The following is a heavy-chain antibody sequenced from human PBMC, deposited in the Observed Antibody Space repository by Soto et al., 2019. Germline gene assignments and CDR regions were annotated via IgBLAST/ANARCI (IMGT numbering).Heavy chain of an antibody. CDR1: GFTFSTYA. J-gene: IGHJ6*02. CDR2: ISGSSNTI. Sequence: EVQLVESGGGLVQPGRSLRLSCAASGFTFSTYAMNWVRQAPGKGVEWLSYISGSSNTIYYADSVKGRFNISRDNAKKSVYLQMNSLTDEDTAMYYCAREGYYSYYYGMDVWGQGTTVIVSS. V-gene: IGHV3-48*02. CDR3: AREGYYSYYYGMDV. D-gene: IGHD3-22*01.